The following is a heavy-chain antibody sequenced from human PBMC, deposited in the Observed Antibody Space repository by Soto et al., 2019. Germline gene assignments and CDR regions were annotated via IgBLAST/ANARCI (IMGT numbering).Heavy chain of an antibody. J-gene: IGHJ5*01. CDR3: ASSAYSAMANGWFDS. D-gene: IGHD1-26*01. V-gene: IGHV4-4*07. CDR1: GGSISSYD. Sequence: SETLSLTCTVSGGSISSYDGNWIRQPAWKGLEWIGRIYTSGSTNYNPSLKRRVTMSVDTSKNQFSLKLSSVTAADTAVYYYASSAYSAMANGWFDSWGQGTLVTVSS. CDR2: IYTSGST.